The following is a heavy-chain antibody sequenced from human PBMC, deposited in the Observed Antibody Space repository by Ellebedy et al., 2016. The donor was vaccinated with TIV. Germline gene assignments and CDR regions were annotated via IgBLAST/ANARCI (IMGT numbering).Heavy chain of an antibody. CDR2: IMPLFGAA. J-gene: IGHJ4*02. CDR3: ARDQRTAPGLLGY. D-gene: IGHD6-13*01. Sequence: AASVKVSCKASGGSFSSYTISWVRQPPGQGLEWLGGIMPLFGAADYAQKFQGRVTITADESTRTAYMELTSLRSEDTAVYYCARDQRTAPGLLGYWGQGTLVTVSS. V-gene: IGHV1-69*13. CDR1: GGSFSSYT.